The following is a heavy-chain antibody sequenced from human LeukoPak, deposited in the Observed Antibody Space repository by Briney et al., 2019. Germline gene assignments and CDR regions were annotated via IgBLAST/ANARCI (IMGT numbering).Heavy chain of an antibody. CDR2: ISSSSSTI. J-gene: IGHJ3*02. CDR3: AKVLYSSSRVPFDAFDI. V-gene: IGHV3-48*01. Sequence: GGSLRLSCAASGFTFSSYSMNWVRQAPGKGLEWVSYISSSSSTIYYADSVKGRFTISRDNSKNTLYLQMNSLRAEDTAEYYCAKVLYSSSRVPFDAFDIWGQGTMVAVSS. CDR1: GFTFSSYS. D-gene: IGHD6-13*01.